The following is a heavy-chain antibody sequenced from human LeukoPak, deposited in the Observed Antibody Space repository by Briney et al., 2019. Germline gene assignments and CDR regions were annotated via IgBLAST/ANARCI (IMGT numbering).Heavy chain of an antibody. J-gene: IGHJ4*02. CDR2: ISHDGSNK. CDR3: ARGARGYNYGYDELDY. D-gene: IGHD5-18*01. CDR1: GINFRSYG. Sequence: GGSLRLSCAGSGINFRSYGMHWVRQAPGKGLEWVAVISHDGSNKRYADSEKGRFSISRDNSKSTLYLQMNSLRAEDTAVYYCARGARGYNYGYDELDYWGQGTLVTVSS. V-gene: IGHV3-30*03.